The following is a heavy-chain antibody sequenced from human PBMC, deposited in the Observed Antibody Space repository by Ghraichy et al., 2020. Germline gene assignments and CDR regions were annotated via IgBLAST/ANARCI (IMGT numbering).Heavy chain of an antibody. CDR3: ARGIIRRGNWFDP. J-gene: IGHJ5*02. Sequence: ASVKVSCKVSGYTFTSYDINWVRQATGQGLEWMGWMNPNSGKTGYAQKFQGRVTMTRNTSISTAYMELSSLRSEDTAVYYCARGIIRRGNWFDPWGQGTLVTVSS. CDR1: GYTFTSYD. CDR2: MNPNSGKT. V-gene: IGHV1-8*01.